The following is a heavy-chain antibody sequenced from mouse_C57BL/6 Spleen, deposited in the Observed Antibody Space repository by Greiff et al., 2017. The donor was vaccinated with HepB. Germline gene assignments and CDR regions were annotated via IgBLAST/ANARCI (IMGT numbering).Heavy chain of an antibody. Sequence: QVQLQQPGAELVKPGASVKLSCKASGYTFTSYWMQWVNQRPGQGLEWIGAIEPSDSYTNYNQQFKGKATLTVDTSSSTAYMQLSSLTSADSAVYYCASGEPTWFAYWGHGTLVTVSA. CDR3: ASGEPTWFAY. CDR2: IEPSDSYT. CDR1: GYTFTSYW. J-gene: IGHJ3*01. V-gene: IGHV1-50*01.